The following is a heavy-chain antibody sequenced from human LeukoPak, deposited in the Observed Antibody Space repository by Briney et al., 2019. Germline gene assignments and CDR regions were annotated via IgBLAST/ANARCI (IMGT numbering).Heavy chain of an antibody. J-gene: IGHJ4*02. CDR3: AKDSLGMDNHFDY. V-gene: IGHV3-7*03. Sequence: GGSLRLSCATSGFTFNNYNMNWVRQAPGKGLEWVANIKQDGSEKYYVDSVKGRFTISRDNAKNSLYLQMNSLRAEDTAVYYCAKDSLGMDNHFDYWGQGTLVTVSS. CDR1: GFTFNNYN. D-gene: IGHD5-24*01. CDR2: IKQDGSEK.